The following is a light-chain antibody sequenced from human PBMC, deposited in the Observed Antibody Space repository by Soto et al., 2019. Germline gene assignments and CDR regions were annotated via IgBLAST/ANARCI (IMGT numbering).Light chain of an antibody. CDR1: QSVSSN. Sequence: EIVMTQSPATLSVSPGERATLSCRANQSVSSNLAWYQQKPGQAPSLLIYDASARATGIPARFSGSGSGTEFTLTISSLQSEDFAIYYCQQYNNRPSLGFGGGTKVEIK. CDR2: DAS. CDR3: QQYNNRPSLG. J-gene: IGKJ4*01. V-gene: IGKV3-15*01.